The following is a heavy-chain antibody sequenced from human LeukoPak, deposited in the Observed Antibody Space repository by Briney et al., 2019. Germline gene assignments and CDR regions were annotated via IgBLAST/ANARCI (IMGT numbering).Heavy chain of an antibody. CDR2: ISSSSSYI. Sequence: GGSLRLSCAASEFTFSSYTMNWVRQAPGKGLEWVSSISSSSSYIYYADPMKGRFTISRDNAKNTLYLQMNSLRAEDTAVYYCVRDWGYDSSGYWQKYFDTWGQGTLVTVSS. CDR3: VRDWGYDSSGYWQKYFDT. V-gene: IGHV3-21*01. J-gene: IGHJ4*02. D-gene: IGHD3-22*01. CDR1: EFTFSSYT.